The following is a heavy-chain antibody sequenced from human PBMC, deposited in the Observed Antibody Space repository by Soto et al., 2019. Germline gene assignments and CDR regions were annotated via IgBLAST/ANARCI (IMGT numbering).Heavy chain of an antibody. CDR1: GYTFTTYA. J-gene: IGHJ5*02. Sequence: QVQLVQSGAEVKKPGASVKVSCKASGYTFTTYAISWVRQAPGQGLEWMGWISGYNGNTNYAQNFQGRVTMTTDTSTSTVYMELRSLRSDDTAVYYCARDFKNWFDAWGQGTLVTVSS. CDR3: ARDFKNWFDA. V-gene: IGHV1-18*01. CDR2: ISGYNGNT.